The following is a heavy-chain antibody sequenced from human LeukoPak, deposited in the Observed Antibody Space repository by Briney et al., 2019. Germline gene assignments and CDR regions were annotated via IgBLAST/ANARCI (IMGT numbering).Heavy chain of an antibody. J-gene: IGHJ4*02. CDR3: ARAYYYGSGSLDY. D-gene: IGHD3-10*01. V-gene: IGHV3-66*01. CDR2: IYSGGST. CDR1: GFTFSSYG. Sequence: PGGTLRLSCAASGFTFSSYGMSWVRQAPGKGLEWVSVIYSGGSTYYADSVKGRFTISRDNSKNTLYLQMNSLRAEDTAVYYCARAYYYGSGSLDYWGQGTLVTVSS.